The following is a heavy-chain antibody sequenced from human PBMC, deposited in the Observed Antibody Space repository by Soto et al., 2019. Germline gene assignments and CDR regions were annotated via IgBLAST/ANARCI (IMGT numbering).Heavy chain of an antibody. CDR1: GYTFTSYD. D-gene: IGHD3-10*01. CDR3: ARGGPIGVWDGSGSYPDY. V-gene: IGHV1-8*01. Sequence: ASVKVSCKASGYTFTSYDINWVRQATGQGLEWMGWMNPNSGNTGYAQKFQGRVTMTRNTSISTAYMELSSLRSEDTAVYYCARGGPIGVWDGSGSYPDYWGQGTLVTVSS. J-gene: IGHJ4*02. CDR2: MNPNSGNT.